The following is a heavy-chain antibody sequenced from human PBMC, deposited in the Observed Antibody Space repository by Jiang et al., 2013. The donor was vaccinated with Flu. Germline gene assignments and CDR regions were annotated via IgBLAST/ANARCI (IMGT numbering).Heavy chain of an antibody. CDR2: IYPGDSDT. CDR1: GYSFTSYW. CDR3: ARHVQVRFLEWFRRESYYYMDV. J-gene: IGHJ6*03. Sequence: SLKISCKGSGYSFTSYWIGWVRQMPGKRPGVDGIIYPGDSDTRYSPSFQGQVTISADKSISTAYLQWSSLKASDTAMYYCARHVQVRFLEWFRRESYYYMDVWGKGTTVTVSS. D-gene: IGHD3-3*01. V-gene: IGHV5-51*01.